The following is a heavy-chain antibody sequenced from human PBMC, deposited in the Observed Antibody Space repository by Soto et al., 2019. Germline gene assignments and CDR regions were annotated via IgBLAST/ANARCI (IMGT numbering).Heavy chain of an antibody. CDR3: VGALTYEVPYYYYGMDV. CDR1: GFMFSTYL. CDR2: IRQGGNEK. V-gene: IGHV3-7*01. J-gene: IGHJ6*02. D-gene: IGHD3-16*01. Sequence: EVQLVESGGGLVQPGGSLRLSCTASGFMFSTYLMSWVRQAPGKGLEWVANIRQGGNEKFYVDSVKCRFTISRDNAKKSIYLQMNSLRAEYTAVYYCVGALTYEVPYYYYGMDVWGQGTTVTVSS.